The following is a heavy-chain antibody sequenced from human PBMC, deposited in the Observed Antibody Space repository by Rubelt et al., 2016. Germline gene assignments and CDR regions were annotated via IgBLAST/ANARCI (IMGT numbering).Heavy chain of an antibody. D-gene: IGHD6-25*01. CDR3: AQSRTAATPEGY. V-gene: IGHV1-69*04. J-gene: IGHJ4*02. Sequence: GESGAEVKKPGSSVKVSCKTSGGTFSSYAISWVRQAPGQGLEWMGRIIPILGIANYAQKFQGRVTITADKSTSTAYMELSSLRSEDTAVYYCAQSRTAATPEGYWGQGTLVTVSS. CDR1: GGTFSSYA. CDR2: IIPILGIA.